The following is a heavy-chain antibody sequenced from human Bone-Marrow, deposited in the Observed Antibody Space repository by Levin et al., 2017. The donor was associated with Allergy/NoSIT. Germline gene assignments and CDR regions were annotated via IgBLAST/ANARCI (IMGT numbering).Heavy chain of an antibody. V-gene: IGHV1-18*01. Sequence: PLASVKVSCKASGYMFTSFGISWVRQAPGQGLEWMGWISAYNGNRNYAQKFQDRVTMTTDTSTSTTYLELRSLRFDDTAVYYCARDLGDGYNTWFDYWGQGTLVTVFS. CDR1: GYMFTSFG. CDR2: ISAYNGNR. J-gene: IGHJ4*02. CDR3: ARDLGDGYNTWFDY. D-gene: IGHD5-24*01.